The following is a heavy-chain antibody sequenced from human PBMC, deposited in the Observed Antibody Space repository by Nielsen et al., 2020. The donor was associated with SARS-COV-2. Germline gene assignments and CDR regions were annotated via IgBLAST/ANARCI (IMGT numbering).Heavy chain of an antibody. CDR2: TSYDGTNK. D-gene: IGHD1-26*01. J-gene: IGHJ4*02. V-gene: IGHV3-30*03. CDR1: GFAFSSYG. Sequence: GESLKISCAASGFAFSSYGMHWVRQAPGKGLEWVAVTSYDGTNKHHADSVKGRFTISKDNSKNTLDLQMNSLRAEDTAFYYCAADRSVVGTMGEFDYWGQGTLVTVSS. CDR3: AADRSVVGTMGEFDY.